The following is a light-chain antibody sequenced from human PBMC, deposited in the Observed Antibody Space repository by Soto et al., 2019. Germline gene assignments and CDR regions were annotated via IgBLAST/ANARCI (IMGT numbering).Light chain of an antibody. CDR3: LQDHSYPWT. CDR1: QGIRND. J-gene: IGKJ1*01. Sequence: IQLTQSPSSLSASVGDRVSITCRASQGIRNDLGWYQHKPGKAPKLLIHGASSLQSGVPSRFSGSASGTEFTLTISSLQPEDLASYYCLQDHSYPWTFGQGTKVDIK. V-gene: IGKV1-6*01. CDR2: GAS.